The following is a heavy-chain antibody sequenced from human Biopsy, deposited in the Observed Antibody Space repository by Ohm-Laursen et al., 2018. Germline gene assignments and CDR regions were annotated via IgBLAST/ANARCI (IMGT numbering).Heavy chain of an antibody. J-gene: IGHJ4*02. Sequence: SDTLSLTCTVSGVSINGGRYYWNWIRHHPGKGLEWIGNIFYNANTYYNPSLKSRVTISVDTSKNQFSLKLSSVTAADTAVYYCARLGSGDYFPTFFDFWGQGALVTVSS. V-gene: IGHV4-31*03. CDR3: ARLGSGDYFPTFFDF. D-gene: IGHD5-12*01. CDR2: IFYNANT. CDR1: GVSINGGRYY.